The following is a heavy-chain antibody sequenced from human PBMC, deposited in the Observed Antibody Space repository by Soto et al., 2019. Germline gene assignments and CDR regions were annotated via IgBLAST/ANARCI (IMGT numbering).Heavy chain of an antibody. CDR2: ISGSGGST. CDR3: AKDNLGTKPLSSWGLDY. D-gene: IGHD3-16*01. CDR1: GFTFSSYA. J-gene: IGHJ4*02. Sequence: GGSLRLSCAASGFTFSSYAMSWVRQAPGKGLEWVSAISGSGGSTYYADSVKGRFTISRDNSKNTRYLQMNSLRAEDTAVDYCAKDNLGTKPLSSWGLDYWGQGTLVTVSS. V-gene: IGHV3-23*01.